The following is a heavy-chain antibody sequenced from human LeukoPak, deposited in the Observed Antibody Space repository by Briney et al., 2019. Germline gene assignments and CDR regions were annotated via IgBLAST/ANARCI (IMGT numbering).Heavy chain of an antibody. Sequence: GGSLRLSCAASGFTFSSYGMHWVRQAPGKGLEWVAFIRYDGSNKYYADSVKGRFTISRDNAKNSLYLQMNSLRAEDTAVYYCARVRVVPAAIDYYYMDVWGKGTTVTISS. D-gene: IGHD2-2*01. CDR2: IRYDGSNK. J-gene: IGHJ6*03. CDR3: ARVRVVPAAIDYYYMDV. V-gene: IGHV3-30*02. CDR1: GFTFSSYG.